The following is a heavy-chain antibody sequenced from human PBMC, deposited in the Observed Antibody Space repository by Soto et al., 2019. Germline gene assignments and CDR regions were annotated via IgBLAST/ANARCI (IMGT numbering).Heavy chain of an antibody. Sequence: SETLSLTCTVSGGSISSSSYYWGWIRQPPGKGLEWIGSIYYSGSTYYNPSLKSRVTISVDTSKNQFSLKLSSVTAADTAVYYCARRRMESSGWYPPALNYYGMDVWGQGTTVTVSS. V-gene: IGHV4-39*01. D-gene: IGHD6-13*01. CDR1: GGSISSSSYY. CDR3: ARRRMESSGWYPPALNYYGMDV. J-gene: IGHJ6*02. CDR2: IYYSGST.